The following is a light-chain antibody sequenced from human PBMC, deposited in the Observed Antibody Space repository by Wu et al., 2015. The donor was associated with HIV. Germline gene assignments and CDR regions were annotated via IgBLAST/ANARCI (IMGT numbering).Light chain of an antibody. CDR2: GSF. J-gene: IGKJ3*01. Sequence: EVVMTQSPATLSVSPGERATLSCRTSQSVGNSLAWYQHKPGQGPRLLIYGSFTRASGTPARFSGSGSGTDFTLHISRLEPEDFAVYYCQLYGPSPFTFGPGTKVEIK. CDR3: QLYGPSPFT. CDR1: QSVGNS. V-gene: IGKV3-15*01.